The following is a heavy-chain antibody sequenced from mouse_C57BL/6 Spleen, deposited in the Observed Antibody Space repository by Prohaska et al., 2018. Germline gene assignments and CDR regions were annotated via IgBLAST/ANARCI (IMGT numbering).Heavy chain of an antibody. CDR2: FYPGGGVT. J-gene: IGHJ2*01. CDR1: GYAFSSYW. CDR3: ERGEGDGGFDY. D-gene: IGHD3-3*01. Sequence: ISCKASGYAFSSYWMNWVKQRPGKGLEWIGKFYPGGGVTNYNGNFKGKATLTADKSSSTDYMELSSLPSEESAVYLWERGEGDGGFDYWGKGTTLTVSS. V-gene: IGHV1-80*01.